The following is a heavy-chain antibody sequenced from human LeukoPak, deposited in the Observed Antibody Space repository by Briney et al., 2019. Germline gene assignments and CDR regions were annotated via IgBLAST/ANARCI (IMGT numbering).Heavy chain of an antibody. J-gene: IGHJ3*01. V-gene: IGHV4-4*07. D-gene: IGHD2-2*01. CDR1: GGSISSYY. CDR3: ARVSCSSTSCPRRDALDV. CDR2: IYTSGST. Sequence: KPSETLSLTCTVSGGSISSYYWSWIRQPAGKGLEWIGRIYTSGSTNYNPSLKSRVTISVDTSKNQFSLNLTSVTTADTAVYYCARVSCSSTSCPRRDALDVWGQGTMVTVSS.